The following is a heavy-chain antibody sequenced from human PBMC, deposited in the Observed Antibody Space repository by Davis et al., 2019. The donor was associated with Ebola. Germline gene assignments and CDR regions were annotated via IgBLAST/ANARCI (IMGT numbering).Heavy chain of an antibody. D-gene: IGHD3-3*01. Sequence: MPSETLSLTCTVSGGSISTYYWSWIRQPPGKGLEWIGYLYFRGSTTYNPSHKSRVSISVDTSKNQFSLKLSSVTAADTAVYYCARDQIVEWYNWFDPWGQGTLVTVSS. CDR3: ARDQIVEWYNWFDP. V-gene: IGHV4-59*12. J-gene: IGHJ5*02. CDR2: LYFRGST. CDR1: GGSISTYY.